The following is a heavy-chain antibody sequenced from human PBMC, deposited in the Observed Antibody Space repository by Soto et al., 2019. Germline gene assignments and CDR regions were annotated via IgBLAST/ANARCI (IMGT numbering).Heavy chain of an antibody. CDR3: ARDQSYGGAFDY. Sequence: QVQLVQSGAEVKKPGASVKVSCKASVYTFTNYGITWVRQAPGQGLEWRGWINPYNGKTNYAQKLQGRVTMTTDTSTSTAYMEMMSLRSDDTAVYYCARDQSYGGAFDYWGQGTLVTVAS. J-gene: IGHJ4*02. D-gene: IGHD2-21*01. CDR2: INPYNGKT. CDR1: VYTFTNYG. V-gene: IGHV1-18*01.